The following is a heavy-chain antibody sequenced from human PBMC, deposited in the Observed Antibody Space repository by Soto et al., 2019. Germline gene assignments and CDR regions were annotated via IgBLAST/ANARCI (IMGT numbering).Heavy chain of an antibody. CDR2: IYYSGST. V-gene: IGHV4-39*01. Sequence: PSETLSLTCTVSGGSISSSSYYWGWIRQPPGKGLEWIGSIYYSGSTYYNPSLKSRVTISVDTSKNQFSLKLSSVTAADTAVYYCARFGVVMQRDQKSIPAGEIDYWGQGTLVTVSS. D-gene: IGHD3-3*01. CDR3: ARFGVVMQRDQKSIPAGEIDY. J-gene: IGHJ4*02. CDR1: GGSISSSSYY.